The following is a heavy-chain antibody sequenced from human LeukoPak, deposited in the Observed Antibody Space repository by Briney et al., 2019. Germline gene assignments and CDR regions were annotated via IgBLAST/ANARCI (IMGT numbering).Heavy chain of an antibody. J-gene: IGHJ5*02. D-gene: IGHD3-10*01. CDR1: GYTFTSYD. CDR2: MNPNSGNT. CDR3: ARCPMVRGVIITSWFDP. V-gene: IGHV1-8*03. Sequence: ASVKVSCKASGYTFTSYDINWVRQATGQGLEWMGWMNPNSGNTGYAQKFQGRVTITRNTSISTAYMELSSLRSEDTAVYYCARCPMVRGVIITSWFDPWGQGTLVTVSS.